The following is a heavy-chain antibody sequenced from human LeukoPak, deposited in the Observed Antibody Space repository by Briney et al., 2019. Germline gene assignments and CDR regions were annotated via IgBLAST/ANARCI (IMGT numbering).Heavy chain of an antibody. CDR2: ISWNSGSI. Sequence: PGGSLRLSCAASGFTFDDYAMHWVRQAPGKGLEWVSGISWNSGSIGYADSVKGRFTISRDNAKNSPYLQMNSLRAEDTALYYCAKDTGLGEPNNAFDIWGQGTMVTVSS. J-gene: IGHJ3*02. D-gene: IGHD3-16*01. V-gene: IGHV3-9*01. CDR1: GFTFDDYA. CDR3: AKDTGLGEPNNAFDI.